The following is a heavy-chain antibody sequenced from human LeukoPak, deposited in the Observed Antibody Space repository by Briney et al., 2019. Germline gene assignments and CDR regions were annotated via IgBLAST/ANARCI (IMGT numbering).Heavy chain of an antibody. Sequence: GESLKISCKGSGYSFTSYWIGWVRQMPGKGLEWMGIIYPGDSDTSRYSPSFQGQVTISADKSISTAYLQWSSLKASDTAMYYCARHVRDAYNRRFDYWGQGTLVTVSS. CDR2: IYPGDSDTS. CDR1: GYSFTSYW. CDR3: ARHVRDAYNRRFDY. D-gene: IGHD5-24*01. V-gene: IGHV5-51*01. J-gene: IGHJ4*02.